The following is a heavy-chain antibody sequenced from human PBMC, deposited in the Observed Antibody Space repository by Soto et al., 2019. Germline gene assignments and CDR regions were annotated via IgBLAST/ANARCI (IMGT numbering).Heavy chain of an antibody. CDR1: GCNSSSGDYY. CDR2: IYNSGST. CDR3: ARENYGSGSYLIPGGMDV. J-gene: IGHJ6*02. D-gene: IGHD3-10*01. V-gene: IGHV4-30-4*01. Sequence: TVSLRCPVPGCNSSSGDYYWRRLRETPGNCLEWIGYIYNSGSTYYNPALKSRVTISVDTSKNQFSLKLSSVTAADTAVYYCARENYGSGSYLIPGGMDVWGQGTTVTVSS.